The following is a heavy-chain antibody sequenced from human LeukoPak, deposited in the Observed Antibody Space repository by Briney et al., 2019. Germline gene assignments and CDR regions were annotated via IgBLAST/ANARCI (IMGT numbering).Heavy chain of an antibody. Sequence: ASVKVSCKASGYTFSGYYMHWVRQAPGQGLEWMGWINPNRGGTKYEQKFQGRVTMTRDTSISTAYMDLSRLRSDDTAVYYCARGRSSMVRGYYYYYMDVWGKGTTVTISS. V-gene: IGHV1-2*02. CDR2: INPNRGGT. J-gene: IGHJ6*03. D-gene: IGHD3-10*01. CDR3: ARGRSSMVRGYYYYYMDV. CDR1: GYTFSGYY.